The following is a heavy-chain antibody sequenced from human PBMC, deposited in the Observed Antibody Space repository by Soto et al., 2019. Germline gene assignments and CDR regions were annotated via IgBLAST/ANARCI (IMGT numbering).Heavy chain of an antibody. CDR3: ARDVRGHYYYYGMDV. V-gene: IGHV1-18*01. CDR2: ISAYNGNT. J-gene: IGHJ6*02. CDR1: SYTVTSYG. D-gene: IGHD5-12*01. Sequence: QVQLVQSGAEVKKPGASVKVSCKASSYTVTSYGISWVRQAPGQGLEWMGWISAYNGNTNYAQKLQGRVTMTTDTSTSTAYMELRSLRSDDTAVYYCARDVRGHYYYYGMDVWGQGTTVTVSS.